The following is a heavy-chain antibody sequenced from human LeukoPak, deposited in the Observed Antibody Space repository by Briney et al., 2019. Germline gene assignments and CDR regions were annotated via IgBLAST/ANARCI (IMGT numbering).Heavy chain of an antibody. CDR2: INLIGGST. D-gene: IGHD6-19*01. J-gene: IGHJ4*02. V-gene: IGHV1-46*01. CDR1: GYTFTSYY. Sequence: ASVKVSCKASGYTFTSYYMHWVRQAPGQGLEWMGIINLIGGSTRYAQKFQGRVTMTRDTSTSTVYMELSSLRSEDTAVYYRARESDIAVAGTGFDYWGQGTLATVSS. CDR3: ARESDIAVAGTGFDY.